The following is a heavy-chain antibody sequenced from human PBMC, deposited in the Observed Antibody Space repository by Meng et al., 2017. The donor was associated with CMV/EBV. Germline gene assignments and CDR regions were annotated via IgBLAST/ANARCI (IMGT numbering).Heavy chain of an antibody. V-gene: IGHV1-18*01. CDR1: GYTFTSYG. J-gene: IGHJ6*02. Sequence: ASVKVSCKASGYTFTSYGISWVRQAPGQGLEWMGWISAYNGNTNYAQKLQGRVTMTTDTSTSTAYMELRSLRSDDTAVYYCARDPSIVVVPEVYGMDVWGQGTTVTVSS. D-gene: IGHD2-2*01. CDR2: ISAYNGNT. CDR3: ARDPSIVVVPEVYGMDV.